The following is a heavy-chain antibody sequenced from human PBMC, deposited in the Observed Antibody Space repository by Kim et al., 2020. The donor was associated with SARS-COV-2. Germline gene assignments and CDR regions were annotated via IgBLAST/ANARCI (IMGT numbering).Heavy chain of an antibody. CDR2: INAGNGNT. CDR3: ARPDYGGNSVYYYYGMDV. D-gene: IGHD4-17*01. CDR1: GYTFTSYA. V-gene: IGHV1-3*01. J-gene: IGHJ6*02. Sequence: ASVKVSCKASGYTFTSYAMHWVRQAPGQRLEWMGWINAGNGNTKYSQKFQGRVTITRDTSASTAYMELSSLRSEDTAVYYCARPDYGGNSVYYYYGMDVWGQGTTVTVSS.